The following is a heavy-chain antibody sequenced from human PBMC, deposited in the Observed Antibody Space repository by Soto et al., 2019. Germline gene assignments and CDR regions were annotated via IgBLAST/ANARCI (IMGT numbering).Heavy chain of an antibody. D-gene: IGHD6-13*01. Sequence: AASVKVSCKASGYTFTGYYMHWVRQAPGQGLEWMGWINPNSGGTNYAQKFQGRVTMTRDTSISTAYMELSRLRSDDTAVYYCARGWGPIAAAGTYYYYGMDVWGQGTTVTVSS. CDR3: ARGWGPIAAAGTYYYYGMDV. CDR2: INPNSGGT. J-gene: IGHJ6*02. V-gene: IGHV1-2*02. CDR1: GYTFTGYY.